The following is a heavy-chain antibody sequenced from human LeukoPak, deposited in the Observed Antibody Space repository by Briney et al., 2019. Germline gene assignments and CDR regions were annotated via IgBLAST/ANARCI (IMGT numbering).Heavy chain of an antibody. CDR1: GGSISSSSYY. CDR3: ARRGGYCSGVSCLSWFDP. V-gene: IGHV4-39*01. D-gene: IGHD2-15*01. J-gene: IGHJ5*02. CDR2: IYYSGST. Sequence: SETLSLTCTVSGGSISSSSYYWGWNRQPPGKGLEYIGSIYYSGSTYYNPSLKSRVTISVDTSKNQFSLKLSSVTAADTAVYYCARRGGYCSGVSCLSWFDPWGQGTLVTVSS.